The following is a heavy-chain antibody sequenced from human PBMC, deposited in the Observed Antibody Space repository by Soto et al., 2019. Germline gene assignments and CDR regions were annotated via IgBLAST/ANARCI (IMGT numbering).Heavy chain of an antibody. CDR1: GFSFSSYA. Sequence: EVQVLESGGDLAQPGGSLRLSCAASGFSFSSYAMSWVRQSPGKGLEWVSSISRSGNSTYSADSVRGRFTISRDNSKNTLYLQMYSLKAEHTAVYYCAKDAKILDWLPTSYYYDFWGPGALVTVSS. D-gene: IGHD3-9*01. J-gene: IGHJ4*02. CDR2: ISRSGNST. V-gene: IGHV3-23*01. CDR3: AKDAKILDWLPTSYYYDF.